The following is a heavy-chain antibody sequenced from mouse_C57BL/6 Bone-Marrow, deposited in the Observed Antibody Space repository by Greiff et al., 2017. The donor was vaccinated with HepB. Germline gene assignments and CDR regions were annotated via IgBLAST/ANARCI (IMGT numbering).Heavy chain of an antibody. D-gene: IGHD2-4*01. J-gene: IGHJ4*01. CDR2: IRNKDNGYTT. Sequence: EVNVVESGGGLVQPGGSLSISCAASGFTFTDYYMSWVRQPPGKALEWLVFIRNKDNGYTTEYSGSVKGLFTISRDNSQSILYLPMNALRAEDSATYYCARFYYDYRYYAMDYWGQGTSVTVSS. CDR1: GFTFTDYY. CDR3: ARFYYDYRYYAMDY. V-gene: IGHV7-3*01.